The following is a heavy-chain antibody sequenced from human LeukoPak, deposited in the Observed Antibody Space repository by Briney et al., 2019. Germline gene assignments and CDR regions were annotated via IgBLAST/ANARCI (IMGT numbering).Heavy chain of an antibody. Sequence: PSETLSLTCSVSGGSISSYYWSWIRQPAGKGLEWIGRIFTTGSTNYNPFLKSRVTISVDKSKNLCSLKLSSVTAADTAVYYCARDQVASYGSGSGWFDPWGQGTLVTVSS. V-gene: IGHV4-4*07. J-gene: IGHJ5*02. D-gene: IGHD3-10*01. CDR3: ARDQVASYGSGSGWFDP. CDR2: IFTTGST. CDR1: GGSISSYY.